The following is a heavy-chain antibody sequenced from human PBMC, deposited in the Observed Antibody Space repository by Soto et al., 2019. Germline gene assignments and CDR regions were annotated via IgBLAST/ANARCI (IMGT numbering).Heavy chain of an antibody. J-gene: IGHJ6*02. CDR2: IWNDGSGY. Sequence: QVQLVESGGGVVQPGGSLRLSCAASGFTFNNYGMHWVSQAPGKGLEWVAVIWNDGSGYYYATSVKGRFTISRDNSKSTLYLQMSSLRVEDTAVYFCARRQISPPTRGAAAARGGMDVWGQGTTVTVSS. CDR1: GFTFNNYG. CDR3: ARRQISPPTRGAAAARGGMDV. V-gene: IGHV3-33*01. D-gene: IGHD6-25*01.